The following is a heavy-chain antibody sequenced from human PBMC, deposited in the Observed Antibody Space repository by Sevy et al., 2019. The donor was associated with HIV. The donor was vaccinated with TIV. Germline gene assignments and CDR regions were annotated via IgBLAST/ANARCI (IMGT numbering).Heavy chain of an antibody. Sequence: SETLSLTCSVSGGSISSYFWTGIRQPPRKGLEWIGHIYYTGSANYNPSLKSRVTISIDKSKSQFSLNLSSVTAADTAVYYCARDDASNPRVLDYWGQGALVTVSS. V-gene: IGHV4-59*01. CDR1: GGSISSYF. J-gene: IGHJ4*02. D-gene: IGHD3-3*01. CDR3: ARDDASNPRVLDY. CDR2: IYYTGSA.